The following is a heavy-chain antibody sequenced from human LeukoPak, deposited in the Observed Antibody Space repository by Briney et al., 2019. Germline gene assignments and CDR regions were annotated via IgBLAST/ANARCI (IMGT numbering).Heavy chain of an antibody. CDR3: AKSTYYYDSSGYGY. J-gene: IGHJ4*02. V-gene: IGHV3-23*01. CDR1: GFIFSEYE. D-gene: IGHD3-22*01. Sequence: SGGSLRLSCAASGFIFSEYEMTWVRQAPGKGLEWVSAISGSGGSTYYADSVKGRFTISRDNSKNTLYLQMNSLRAEDTAVYYCAKSTYYYDSSGYGYWGQGTLVTVSS. CDR2: ISGSGGST.